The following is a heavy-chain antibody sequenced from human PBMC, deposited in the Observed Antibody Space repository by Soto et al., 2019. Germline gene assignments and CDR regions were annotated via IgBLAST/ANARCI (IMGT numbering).Heavy chain of an antibody. CDR3: ARVMTDHPRNPPDY. V-gene: IGHV3-30-3*01. CDR1: GFTFSSYA. D-gene: IGHD2-21*02. J-gene: IGHJ4*02. Sequence: QVQLVESGGGVVQPGRSLRLSCAASGFTFSSYAMHWVRQAPGKGLEWVAVISYDGSNKSYADSVKGRFTISRDNSKNTLYLQMNSLRAEDTSVYYCARVMTDHPRNPPDYWGQGTLVTVSS. CDR2: ISYDGSNK.